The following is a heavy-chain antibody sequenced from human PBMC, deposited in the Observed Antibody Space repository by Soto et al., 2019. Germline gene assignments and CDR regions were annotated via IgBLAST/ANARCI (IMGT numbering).Heavy chain of an antibody. D-gene: IGHD3-16*02. V-gene: IGHV6-1*01. CDR3: ARALGQTFRYRKRENWFDP. Sequence: PSQTLSLTCAISGDSVSSNSAAWNWIRQSPSRGLEWLGRTYYRSKWYNDYAVSVKSRITINPDTSKNQFSLQLNSVTPEDTAVYYCARALGQTFRYRKRENWFDPWGQGTLVTVPQ. CDR2: TYYRSKWYN. J-gene: IGHJ5*02. CDR1: GDSVSSNSAA.